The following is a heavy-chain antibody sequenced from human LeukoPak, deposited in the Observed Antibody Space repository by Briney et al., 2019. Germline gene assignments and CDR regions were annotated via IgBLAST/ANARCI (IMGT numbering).Heavy chain of an antibody. CDR2: ISYDGSNK. CDR3: ARDRGFLQWPTDYYFDY. CDR1: GFTFSSYA. V-gene: IGHV3-30*04. D-gene: IGHD4-11*01. Sequence: PGGSLRLSCAASGFTFSSYAMHWVRQAPGKGLEWEAVISYDGSNKYYADSVKGRFTISRDNSKNTLYLQMNSLRAEDTAVYYCARDRGFLQWPTDYYFDYWGQGTLVTVSS. J-gene: IGHJ4*02.